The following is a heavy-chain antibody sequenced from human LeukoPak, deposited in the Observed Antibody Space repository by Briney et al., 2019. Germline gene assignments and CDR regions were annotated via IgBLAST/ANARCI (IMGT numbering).Heavy chain of an antibody. CDR2: IYSGGTT. J-gene: IGHJ4*02. D-gene: IGHD6-13*01. Sequence: GGSLSLSCKASGFTVSNYYMNWVRQAPGKGLEWVALIYSGGTTNYADSVKGRFTISRDNSKNTLYLQMTNVRVEDTAVYYCARDPPGIAASVSGGWGQGTLVTVSS. V-gene: IGHV3-53*01. CDR3: ARDPPGIAASVSGG. CDR1: GFTVSNYY.